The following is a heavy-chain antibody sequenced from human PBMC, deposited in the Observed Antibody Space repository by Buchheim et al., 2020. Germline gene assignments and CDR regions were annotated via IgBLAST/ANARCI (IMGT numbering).Heavy chain of an antibody. CDR3: TRAYYYGSGDYYSRMGYFFGMDV. CDR1: GFTFKNYG. J-gene: IGHJ6*01. D-gene: IGHD3-10*01. Sequence: QVQVVESGGGLVQPGGSPRLSCGASGFTFKNYGMNWVRQAPGKGLEWVAVISYDGSKKFYGASVKGRFTISRDNSKNLVYFQMNSLRAEDTAVYYCTRAYYYGSGDYYSRMGYFFGMDVWGPGTT. CDR2: ISYDGSKK. V-gene: IGHV3-30*03.